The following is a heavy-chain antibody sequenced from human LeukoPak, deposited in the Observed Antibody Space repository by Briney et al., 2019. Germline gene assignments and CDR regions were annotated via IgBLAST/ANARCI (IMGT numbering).Heavy chain of an antibody. CDR1: GGSFSGYY. Sequence: SETLSLTCAVYGGSFSGYYWSWIRQPPGKGLEWIGEINHSGSTNYNPSLKSRVTISVDTSKNQFSLKLSSVTAADTAVYYCARGLRITMVRGVPRGNNWFDPWGQGTLVTVSS. CDR3: ARGLRITMVRGVPRGNNWFDP. CDR2: INHSGST. J-gene: IGHJ5*02. D-gene: IGHD3-10*01. V-gene: IGHV4-34*01.